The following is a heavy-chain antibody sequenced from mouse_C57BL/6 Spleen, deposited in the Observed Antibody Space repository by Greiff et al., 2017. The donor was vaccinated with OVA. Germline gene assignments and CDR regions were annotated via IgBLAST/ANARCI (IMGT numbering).Heavy chain of an antibody. CDR3: ARAMDY. Sequence: EVQVVESGGGLVQPGGSLQLSCAASGFTFSDYYMYWVRQTPEKRLEWVAYISNGGGSTYYPDTVKGRFTISRDNAKNTLYLQMSRLKSEDTAMYYCARAMDYWGQGTSVTVSS. CDR2: ISNGGGST. CDR1: GFTFSDYY. V-gene: IGHV5-12*01. J-gene: IGHJ4*01.